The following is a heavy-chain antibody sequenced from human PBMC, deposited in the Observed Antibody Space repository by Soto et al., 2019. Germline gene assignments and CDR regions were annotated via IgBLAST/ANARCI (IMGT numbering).Heavy chain of an antibody. Sequence: QVQLVQSGAEVKKPGASVKVSCKASGYTFTTYGISWVRQAPGQGLEWMGWINSYNGYTNYAQKIQDSLTLTVDTSTSTAYMDLRSLRSDDTAVYYCARLFCGADNCYGWFDPWGQGSLVTVSS. J-gene: IGHJ5*02. D-gene: IGHD2-21*01. CDR2: INSYNGYT. CDR1: GYTFTTYG. CDR3: ARLFCGADNCYGWFDP. V-gene: IGHV1-18*01.